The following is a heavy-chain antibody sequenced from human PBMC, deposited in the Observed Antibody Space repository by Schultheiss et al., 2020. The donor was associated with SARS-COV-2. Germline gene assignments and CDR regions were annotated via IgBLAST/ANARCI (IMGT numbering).Heavy chain of an antibody. D-gene: IGHD3-3*01. Sequence: GESLKISCAASGFTFSSYGMHWVRQAPGKGLEWVAVLWHDGSHEDYADSVKGRFTISRDNSKNTLYLQMNSLRAEDTAVYYCARDSDFWSGYYFDYWGQGTLVTVSS. CDR2: LWHDGSHE. V-gene: IGHV3-33*01. CDR1: GFTFSSYG. CDR3: ARDSDFWSGYYFDY. J-gene: IGHJ4*02.